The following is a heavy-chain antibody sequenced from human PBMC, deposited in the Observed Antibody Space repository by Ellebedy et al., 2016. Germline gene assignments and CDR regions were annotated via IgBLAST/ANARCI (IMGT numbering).Heavy chain of an antibody. CDR3: GRMVYYDSSGYLSDY. D-gene: IGHD3-22*01. Sequence: ASVKVSCKASGYTSSSYGISWVRQAPGQGLEWMGWISAYNDNTNYAQKFQGRVTMTTDTSTSTAYMELRSLRSDDTAVYYCGRMVYYDSSGYLSDYWGQGTLVTVSS. V-gene: IGHV1-18*01. CDR1: GYTSSSYG. CDR2: ISAYNDNT. J-gene: IGHJ4*02.